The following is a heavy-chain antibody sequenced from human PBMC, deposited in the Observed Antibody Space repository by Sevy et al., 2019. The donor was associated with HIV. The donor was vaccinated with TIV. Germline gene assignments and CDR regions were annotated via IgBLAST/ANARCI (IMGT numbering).Heavy chain of an antibody. CDR3: ARSRSLQLWLLYYFDY. J-gene: IGHJ4*02. Sequence: GGSLRLSCAASGFTFSSYWMSWVRQAPGKGLEWVANIKQDGSEKYYVDSVKGRFTISRDNAKNSLYLQMNGLRAEDTAVYYCARSRSLQLWLLYYFDYWGQGTLVTVSS. CDR1: GFTFSSYW. CDR2: IKQDGSEK. V-gene: IGHV3-7*01. D-gene: IGHD5-18*01.